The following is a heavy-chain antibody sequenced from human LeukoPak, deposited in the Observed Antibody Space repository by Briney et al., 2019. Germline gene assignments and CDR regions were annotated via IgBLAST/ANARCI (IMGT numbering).Heavy chain of an antibody. J-gene: IGHJ4*02. D-gene: IGHD3-16*02. CDR2: FYYRGST. Sequence: PSETLSLTCPVSGGSITNYYWSWVRQSPGKGLGLIGYFYYRGSTIYNPSLKRRVTISVDTSKNQFSLKLRSVTAADTAVYYCATGSSYPPGELDYWGQGNLGTASS. CDR3: ATGSSYPPGELDY. V-gene: IGHV4-59*01. CDR1: GGSITNYY.